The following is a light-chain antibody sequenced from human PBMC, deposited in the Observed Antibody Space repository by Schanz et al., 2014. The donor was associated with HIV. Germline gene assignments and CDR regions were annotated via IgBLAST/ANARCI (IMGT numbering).Light chain of an antibody. V-gene: IGLV2-23*02. CDR3: CSYAGSSTFEV. Sequence: SALTQPASVSGSPGQSITLSCTGTSSDVGPYNYLSWYQQHPGEAPKLLIHDVTTRPSGTSNRFSGSKSGNAAFLTILGLQAEDEAHYYCCSYAGSSTFEVFGGGTKLTVL. J-gene: IGLJ3*02. CDR1: SSDVGPYNY. CDR2: DVT.